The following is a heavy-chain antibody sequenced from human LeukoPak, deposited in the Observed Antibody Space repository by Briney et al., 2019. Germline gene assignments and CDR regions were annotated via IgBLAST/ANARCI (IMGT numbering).Heavy chain of an antibody. Sequence: GGSLRLSCAASGFTFSSYAMSWVRQAPGKGLEWVSAISGSGGSTYYADSVKGRFTISRDNSKNTLYLQMNSLRAEDTAVYYCAKETKTYYDFWGGYSDPYYFDYWGQGTLVTVSS. V-gene: IGHV3-23*01. CDR1: GFTFSSYA. CDR2: ISGSGGST. J-gene: IGHJ4*02. D-gene: IGHD3-3*01. CDR3: AKETKTYYDFWGGYSDPYYFDY.